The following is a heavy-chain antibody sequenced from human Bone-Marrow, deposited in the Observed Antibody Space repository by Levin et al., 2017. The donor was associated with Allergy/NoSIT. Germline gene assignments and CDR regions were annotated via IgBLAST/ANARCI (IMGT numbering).Heavy chain of an antibody. D-gene: IGHD3-3*01. CDR2: IIPIFGTA. Sequence: SVKVSCKASGGTFSSYAISWVRQAPGQGLEWMGGIIPIFGTANYAQKFQGRVTITADKSTSTAYMELSSLRSEDTAVYYCARGYYDFWSGSYGMDVWGQGTTVTVSS. CDR1: GGTFSSYA. V-gene: IGHV1-69*06. J-gene: IGHJ6*02. CDR3: ARGYYDFWSGSYGMDV.